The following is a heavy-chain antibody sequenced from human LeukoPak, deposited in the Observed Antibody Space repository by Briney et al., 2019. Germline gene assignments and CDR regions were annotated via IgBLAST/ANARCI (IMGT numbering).Heavy chain of an antibody. J-gene: IGHJ4*02. D-gene: IGHD3-22*01. Sequence: GGSLRLSCAASGFTFSSYGMHWVRQAPGKGLEWVAVISYDGSNKYYADSMKGRFTISRDNSKNTLYLQMNSLRAEDTAVYYCAKDWSPLYYYDSSGYSDHWGQGTLVTVSS. CDR2: ISYDGSNK. CDR3: AKDWSPLYYYDSSGYSDH. V-gene: IGHV3-30*18. CDR1: GFTFSSYG.